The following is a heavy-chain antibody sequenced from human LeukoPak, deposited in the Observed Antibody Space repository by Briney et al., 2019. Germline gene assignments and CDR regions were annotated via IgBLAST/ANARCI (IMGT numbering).Heavy chain of an antibody. V-gene: IGHV4-30-2*01. CDR2: IYHTGNT. CDR3: ARGFFVRENPGSWFDP. J-gene: IGHJ5*02. CDR1: GDSISSGAYS. Sequence: SQTLSLTCAVSGDSISSGAYSWNWIRQPPGKGLEWIGYIYHTGNTFYNPSLKSRVSISVDRSNNQFSLRLTPVTAADTAVYYCARGFFVRENPGSWFDPWGQGTLVTVSP. D-gene: IGHD3-10*02.